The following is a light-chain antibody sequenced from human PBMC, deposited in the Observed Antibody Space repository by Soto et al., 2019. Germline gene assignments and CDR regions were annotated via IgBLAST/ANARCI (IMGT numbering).Light chain of an antibody. Sequence: EIVLTQSPATLSLSPGERATLSCRASQSVSSYLAWYQQKPGQAPRLLIYDASNRATGIPARFSGSGSGTDFPLTISSLEPEDFAVYYCQQRSNWPPLTVGPGTKVDIK. V-gene: IGKV3-11*01. CDR2: DAS. CDR1: QSVSSY. CDR3: QQRSNWPPLT. J-gene: IGKJ3*01.